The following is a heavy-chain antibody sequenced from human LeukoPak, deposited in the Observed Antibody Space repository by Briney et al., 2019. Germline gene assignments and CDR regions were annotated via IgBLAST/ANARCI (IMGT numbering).Heavy chain of an antibody. CDR1: GFTFSSYG. V-gene: IGHV3-30*18. CDR2: ISYDGSNK. Sequence: PGRSLRLSCAASGFTFSSYGMHWVRQAPGKGLEWVAVISYDGSNKYYADSVKGRFTISRDNSKNTLYLQMNSLRAEDTAVYYCAKDRGYGEPYYYYGMDVWGQGTTVTVSS. CDR3: AKDRGYGEPYYYYGMDV. J-gene: IGHJ6*02. D-gene: IGHD4-17*01.